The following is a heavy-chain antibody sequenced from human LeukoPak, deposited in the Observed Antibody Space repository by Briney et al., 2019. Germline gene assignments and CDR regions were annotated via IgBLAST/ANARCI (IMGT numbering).Heavy chain of an antibody. CDR2: ISSTSSTI. V-gene: IGHV3-48*03. D-gene: IGHD2-2*01. Sequence: PGRCLRLSCAAAGFTFSSYETKWVRQAPGRGLEWVSYISSTSSTIYYADSVKGRFTISRDNSKNTLYLQMNSLRAEDTAVYYCAKDPQSYLAVGRSGNYFDYWGRGTLVTASS. J-gene: IGHJ4*02. CDR3: AKDPQSYLAVGRSGNYFDY. CDR1: GFTFSSYE.